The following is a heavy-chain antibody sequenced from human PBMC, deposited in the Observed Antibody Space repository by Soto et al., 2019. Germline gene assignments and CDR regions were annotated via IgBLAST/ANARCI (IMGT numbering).Heavy chain of an antibody. J-gene: IGHJ5*02. CDR2: ISSSSSYI. Sequence: GGSLRLSXAASGFTFSSYSMNWVRQAPGKGLEWVSSISSSSSYIYYADSVKGRFTISRDNAKNSLYLQMNSLRAEDTAVYYCARDGGSYDSSGYPNWFDPWGQGTLVTVSS. V-gene: IGHV3-21*01. CDR3: ARDGGSYDSSGYPNWFDP. CDR1: GFTFSSYS. D-gene: IGHD3-22*01.